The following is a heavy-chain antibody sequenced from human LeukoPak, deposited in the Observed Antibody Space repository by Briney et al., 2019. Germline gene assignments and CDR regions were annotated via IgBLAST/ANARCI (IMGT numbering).Heavy chain of an antibody. CDR3: ARGQDTVVTSRDAFDI. D-gene: IGHD4-23*01. J-gene: IGHJ3*02. CDR1: GFTFSSYW. Sequence: AGGSLRLSCAASGFTFSSYWMSWVRQAPGKGLEWVANIKQDGSEKYYVDSVKGRFTISRDNAKNSLYLQMNSLRAEDTAVYYCARGQDTVVTSRDAFDIWGQGTMVTVSS. CDR2: IKQDGSEK. V-gene: IGHV3-7*01.